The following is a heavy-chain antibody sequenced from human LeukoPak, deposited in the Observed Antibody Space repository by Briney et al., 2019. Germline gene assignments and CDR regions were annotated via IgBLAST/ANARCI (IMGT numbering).Heavy chain of an antibody. J-gene: IGHJ5*02. CDR1: GFTFNRYW. Sequence: GGSLRRSCAGSGFTFNRYWMHWVRQAPGKGLEWVANIKEDGSEKYYVDSVKGRFTISRDNAKNSLYLQMNRLRVEDTAVYFCARDLSQYFDWLLSGETWGQGTLVTVSS. D-gene: IGHD3-9*01. V-gene: IGHV3-7*04. CDR2: IKEDGSEK. CDR3: ARDLSQYFDWLLSGET.